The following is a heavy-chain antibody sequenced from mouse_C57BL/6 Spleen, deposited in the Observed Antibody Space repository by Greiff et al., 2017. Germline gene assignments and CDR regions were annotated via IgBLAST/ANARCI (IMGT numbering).Heavy chain of an antibody. CDR1: GYTFTDYY. V-gene: IGHV1-26*01. CDR3: ARQDSKRIYVYFDV. CDR2: INPNNGGT. Sequence: EVQLQQSGPELVKPGASVKISCKASGYTFTDYYMNWVKQSHGKGLEWIGDINPNNGGTSYNQKFKGKATLTVDKSSSTAYMELSSLTSEDSAVYYCARQDSKRIYVYFDVWGTGTTVTVSS. J-gene: IGHJ1*03. D-gene: IGHD2-5*01.